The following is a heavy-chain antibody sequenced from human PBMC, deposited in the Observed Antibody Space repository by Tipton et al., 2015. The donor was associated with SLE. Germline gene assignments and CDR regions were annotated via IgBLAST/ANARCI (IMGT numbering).Heavy chain of an antibody. Sequence: LRLSCTVSGGSISSHYWSWIRQPPGKGLEWIGYIYYSGSTNYNPSLKSRVTISVDTSKNQFSLKLSSVTAADTAVYYCARVGVTLYYYYMDVWGKGTTVTVSS. D-gene: IGHD3-16*01. CDR1: GGSISSHY. CDR2: IYYSGST. V-gene: IGHV4-59*11. J-gene: IGHJ6*03. CDR3: ARVGVTLYYYYMDV.